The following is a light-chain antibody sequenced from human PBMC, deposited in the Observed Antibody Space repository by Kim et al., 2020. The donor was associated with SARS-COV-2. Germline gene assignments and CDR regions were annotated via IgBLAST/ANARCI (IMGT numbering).Light chain of an antibody. CDR3: HHLTSSPYYS. CDR1: QSMSAGY. V-gene: IGKV3-20*01. Sequence: SPGESAILSCRASQSMSAGYLTWYQQKPGQAPRLLMYATSIRATGIPDRFSGSESGTDFILTINRLEPEDSAFYYCHHLTSSPYYSFGQGTKLEI. CDR2: ATS. J-gene: IGKJ2*03.